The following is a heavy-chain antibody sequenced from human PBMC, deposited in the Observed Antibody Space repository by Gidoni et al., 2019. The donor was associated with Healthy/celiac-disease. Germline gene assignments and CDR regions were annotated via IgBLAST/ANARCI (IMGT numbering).Heavy chain of an antibody. CDR1: GGSISSYY. CDR3: AGRRDRDLEYSSSSRDNSVDY. V-gene: IGHV4-59*01. D-gene: IGHD6-6*01. CDR2: IYYRGST. J-gene: IGHJ4*02. Sequence: QVQLQESGPGLVKPSETLSLTCTVSGGSISSYYWSWIRQPPGKGLEWIGDIYYRGSTNYNPSLKSRVTISVDTSKNQFSLKLSSVTAADTAVYYCAGRRDRDLEYSSSSRDNSVDYWGQGTLVTVSS.